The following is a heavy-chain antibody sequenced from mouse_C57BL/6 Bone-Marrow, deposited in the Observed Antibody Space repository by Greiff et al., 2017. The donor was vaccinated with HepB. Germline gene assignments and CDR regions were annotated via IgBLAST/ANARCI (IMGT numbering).Heavy chain of an antibody. D-gene: IGHD1-1*01. Sequence: QVQLKQPGAELVKPGASVKLSCKASGYTFTSYWMHWVKQRPGQGLEWIGMIHPNSGSTNYNEKFKSKATLTVDKSSSTAYMQLSSLTSEDSAVYYCARRYYGSSSSIDYWGQGTSVTVSS. V-gene: IGHV1-64*01. CDR3: ARRYYGSSSSIDY. CDR1: GYTFTSYW. CDR2: IHPNSGST. J-gene: IGHJ4*01.